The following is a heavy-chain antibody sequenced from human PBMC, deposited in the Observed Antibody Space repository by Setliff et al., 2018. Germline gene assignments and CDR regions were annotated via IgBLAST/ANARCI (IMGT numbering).Heavy chain of an antibody. CDR2: FDPEDGET. CDR1: GYTLTELS. D-gene: IGHD3-10*01. J-gene: IGHJ5*02. CDR3: ARDITMGENWFDP. Sequence: ASVKVSCKVSGYTLTELSMHWVRQAPGKGLEWMGGFDPEDGETIYAQKFQGRVTITADESTSTAYMELSSLRSEDTAVYYCARDITMGENWFDPWGQGTLVTVSS. V-gene: IGHV1-24*01.